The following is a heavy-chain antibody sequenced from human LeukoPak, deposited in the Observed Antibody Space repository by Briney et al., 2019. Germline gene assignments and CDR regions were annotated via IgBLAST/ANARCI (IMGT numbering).Heavy chain of an antibody. J-gene: IGHJ4*02. Sequence: GGSLRLSCAASGFTFSSYWMSWVRQAPGKGLEWVANIKQDGSEKYYVDSVKGRFTISRDNAKNSLYLQMNSLRAEDTAVYYCARDVQMYSGYDRGDYWGQGTLVTVSS. D-gene: IGHD5-12*01. CDR2: IKQDGSEK. CDR1: GFTFSSYW. V-gene: IGHV3-7*01. CDR3: ARDVQMYSGYDRGDY.